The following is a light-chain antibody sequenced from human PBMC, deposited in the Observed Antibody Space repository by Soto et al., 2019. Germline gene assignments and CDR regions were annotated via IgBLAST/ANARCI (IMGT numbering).Light chain of an antibody. CDR3: QQLHGYPIT. J-gene: IGKJ5*01. CDR2: AAS. CDR1: QGMDTS. V-gene: IGKV1-9*01. Sequence: DIQMTQSPSSLSASVGDRVTITCRASQGMDTSLAWYQQKPGKAPKLLIYAASNFQSGVPSRFSGRGSGTHFTLTVSSLQPEDFATYYCQQLHGYPITFGQGTRLEI.